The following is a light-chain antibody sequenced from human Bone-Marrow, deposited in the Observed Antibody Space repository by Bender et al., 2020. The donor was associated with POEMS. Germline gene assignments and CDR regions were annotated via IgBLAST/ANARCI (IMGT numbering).Light chain of an antibody. CDR1: SSDVGNSDL. V-gene: IGLV2-23*01. CDR2: EGK. J-gene: IGLJ2*01. CDR3: CSYSGSSPVV. Sequence: QSALTQPASVSGSPGQSITISCTGTSSDVGNSDLVSWYQCQPGQAPRLIIFEGKRRPSGISFRFSASKSGNTASLTISALQPEDEADYYCCSYSGSSPVVFGGGTKVTVL.